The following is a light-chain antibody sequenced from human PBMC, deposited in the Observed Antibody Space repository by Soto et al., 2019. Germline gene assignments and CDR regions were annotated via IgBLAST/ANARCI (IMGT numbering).Light chain of an antibody. CDR3: QQANSLPRT. CDR2: ATY. V-gene: IGKV1-12*01. J-gene: IGKJ1*01. Sequence: DIQMTQSPYSVSASVGDRVTITCRASHGISSWLAWYQQKPGKDPKLLIYATYSLQSGVLSRFSGSGSGTDFTLTISSLRPEEIATYYCQQANSLPRTFGQGTKVEIK. CDR1: HGISSW.